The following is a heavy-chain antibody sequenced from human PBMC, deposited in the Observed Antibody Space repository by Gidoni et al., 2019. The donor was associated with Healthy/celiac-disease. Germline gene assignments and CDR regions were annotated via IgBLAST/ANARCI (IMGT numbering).Heavy chain of an antibody. CDR3: ARGALDYYYGMDV. CDR1: AGYISRSNW. V-gene: IGHV4-4*02. Sequence: QVQLQASGPGVVKPWEPLSLTCAVSAGYISRSNWWSRVRQPPGKGLEWIGEIYHSGSTNYNPSLKSRVTISVDKSKNQFSLKLSSVTAADTAVYYCARGALDYYYGMDVWGQGTTVTVSS. J-gene: IGHJ6*02. CDR2: IYHSGST.